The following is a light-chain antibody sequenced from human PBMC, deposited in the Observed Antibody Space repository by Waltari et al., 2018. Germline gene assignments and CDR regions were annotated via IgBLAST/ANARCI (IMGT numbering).Light chain of an antibody. CDR1: QRISTS. J-gene: IGKJ4*01. V-gene: IGKV1-39*01. CDR3: QQSYRAPQT. CDR2: AAS. Sequence: DIQVTQSPSSLSASVGDRVTITCRTSQRISTSLNWYQQKPGKPPKLLIFAASALHSGVSSRFSGSGSQTDFTLTIRNLQPEDFATYYCQQSYRAPQTFGGGTKVDMK.